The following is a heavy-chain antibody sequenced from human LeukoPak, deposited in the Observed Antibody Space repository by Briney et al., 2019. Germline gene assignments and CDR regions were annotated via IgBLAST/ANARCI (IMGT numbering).Heavy chain of an antibody. J-gene: IGHJ4*02. Sequence: SETLSLTCTVSGGSISSSSYYWGWIRQPPGKGLEWIGSIYYSGSTYYNPSLKSRVTISVDTSKNQFSLKLSSVTAADTAVYYCARTPELRYFDWPNFDYWGQGTLVTVSS. CDR3: ARTPELRYFDWPNFDY. CDR2: IYYSGST. D-gene: IGHD3-9*01. CDR1: GGSISSSSYY. V-gene: IGHV4-39*07.